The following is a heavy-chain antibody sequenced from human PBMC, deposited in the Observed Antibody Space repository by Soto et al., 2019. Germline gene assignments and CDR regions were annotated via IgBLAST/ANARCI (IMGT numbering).Heavy chain of an antibody. CDR2: IYYSGST. J-gene: IGHJ5*02. V-gene: IGHV4-31*03. D-gene: IGHD3-9*01. CDR3: ARDCNDILTGPGYNWFDP. CDR1: GGSISSGGYF. Sequence: QVQLQESGPGLVKPSQTLSLTCTVSGGSISSGGYFWSWIRQHPGKGLEWIGYIYYSGSTYYNPSLKSRVTISVDTSKNQFSLKLSSVTAADTAVYYCARDCNDILTGPGYNWFDPWGQGTLVTVSS.